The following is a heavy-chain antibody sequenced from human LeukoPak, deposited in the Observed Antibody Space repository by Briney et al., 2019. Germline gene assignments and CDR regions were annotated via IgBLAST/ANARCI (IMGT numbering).Heavy chain of an antibody. CDR3: ARELLWDWFDP. CDR2: IYYSGST. J-gene: IGHJ5*02. V-gene: IGHV4-59*01. CDR1: GGSISSYY. Sequence: PSETLSLTCTVSGGSISSYYWSWIRQPPGKGLEWIGYIYYSGSTNYNPSLKSRVTISVGTSKNQFSLKLSSVTAADTAVYYCARELLWDWFDPWGQGTLVTVSS. D-gene: IGHD3-10*01.